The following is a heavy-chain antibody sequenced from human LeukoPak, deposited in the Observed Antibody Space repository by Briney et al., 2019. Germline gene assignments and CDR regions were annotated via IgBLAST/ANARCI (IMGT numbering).Heavy chain of an antibody. V-gene: IGHV3-7*01. D-gene: IGHD3-22*01. J-gene: IGHJ4*02. CDR3: ARDYLDSSGAHYDY. Sequence: GGSLRLSCAASGFTFSSYGMHWVRQAPGKGLECVANINGESEKRYVDSVKGRFTISRDNAKNSLYLQMNSLRVEDTAIYYCARDYLDSSGAHYDYWGQGTLVTVSS. CDR2: INGESEK. CDR1: GFTFSSYG.